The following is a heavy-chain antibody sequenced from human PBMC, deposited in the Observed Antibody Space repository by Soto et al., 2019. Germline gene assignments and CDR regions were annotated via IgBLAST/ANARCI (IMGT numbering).Heavy chain of an antibody. D-gene: IGHD2-15*01. V-gene: IGHV3-72*01. CDR3: ARNGPYCSGGSCYYDY. J-gene: IGHJ4*02. Sequence: GGSLRLSCAASGFTFSDHYMDWVRQAPGKGLEWVGRTRNKANSYTTEYAASVKGRFTISRDDSKNSLYLQMNSLKTEDTAVYYCARNGPYCSGGSCYYDYWGQGTLVTVSS. CDR2: TRNKANSYTT. CDR1: GFTFSDHY.